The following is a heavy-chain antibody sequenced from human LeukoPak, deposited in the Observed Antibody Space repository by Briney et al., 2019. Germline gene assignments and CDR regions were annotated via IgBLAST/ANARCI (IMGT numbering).Heavy chain of an antibody. CDR1: GFTFSIYS. V-gene: IGHV3-21*01. D-gene: IGHD3-3*01. Sequence: GGSLRLSCAASGFTFSIYSMNWVRQAPGKGLEWVSSISSSSSYIYYADSVKGRFTISRDNAKNSLYLQMNSLRAEDTAVYNCARGGGNDFWSGSGYGMDVWGQGTTVTVSS. CDR2: ISSSSSYI. CDR3: ARGGGNDFWSGSGYGMDV. J-gene: IGHJ6*02.